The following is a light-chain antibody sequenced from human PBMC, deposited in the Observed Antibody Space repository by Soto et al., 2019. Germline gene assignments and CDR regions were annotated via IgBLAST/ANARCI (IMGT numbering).Light chain of an antibody. J-gene: IGKJ1*01. CDR1: QSISIY. V-gene: IGKV3-11*01. CDR2: ETS. Sequence: EIVLTQSPATLSLSPGERATLSCRASQSISIYLAWYQQKSGQPPRLLIHETSSRASGIPARFSGSGSGTDFTLTISNLEPEDFAVYYCQQGSNWPRTFDQGTKVEIK. CDR3: QQGSNWPRT.